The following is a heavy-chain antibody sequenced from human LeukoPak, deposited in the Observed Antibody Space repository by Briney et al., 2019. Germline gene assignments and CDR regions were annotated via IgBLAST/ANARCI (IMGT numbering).Heavy chain of an antibody. D-gene: IGHD5-18*01. CDR3: AKLVDTAMVEDAFDI. Sequence: GGSLRLSCAASGFTFSSYGMHWVRQAPGKGLEWVAVIWYDGSSKYYADSVKGRFTISRDNSKNTLYLQMNSLRAEDTAVYYCAKLVDTAMVEDAFDIWGQGTMVTVSS. CDR2: IWYDGSSK. CDR1: GFTFSSYG. V-gene: IGHV3-33*06. J-gene: IGHJ3*02.